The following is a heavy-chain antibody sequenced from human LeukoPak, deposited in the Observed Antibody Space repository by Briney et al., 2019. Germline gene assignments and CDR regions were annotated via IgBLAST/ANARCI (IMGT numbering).Heavy chain of an antibody. CDR3: KISSNPSYYYYYMDV. CDR1: GYSISSGHH. V-gene: IGHV4-38-2*02. CDR2: IYQSGST. J-gene: IGHJ6*03. Sequence: SETLSLTCSVSGYSISSGHHWAWIRQAPGKGLEWMGSIYQSGSTYDNMSLKSRVSLSVDTSRNQFSLKLSSVTAADTAVYYCKISSNPSYYYYYMDVWGKGTTVTVSS. D-gene: IGHD4-11*01.